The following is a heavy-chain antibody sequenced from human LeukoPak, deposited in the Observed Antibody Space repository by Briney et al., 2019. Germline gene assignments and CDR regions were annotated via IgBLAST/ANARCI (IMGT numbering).Heavy chain of an antibody. CDR3: ARGYCSSTSCYMDV. D-gene: IGHD2-2*01. J-gene: IGHJ6*02. CDR2: INAGNGNI. CDR1: GGTFSSYA. V-gene: IGHV1-3*01. Sequence: ASVKVSCKASGGTFSSYAISWVRQAPGQGLEWMGWINAGNGNIKYSQKLQGRVTITGDTSASTAYMELSSLRSEDTAVYYCARGYCSSTSCYMDVWGQGTTVT.